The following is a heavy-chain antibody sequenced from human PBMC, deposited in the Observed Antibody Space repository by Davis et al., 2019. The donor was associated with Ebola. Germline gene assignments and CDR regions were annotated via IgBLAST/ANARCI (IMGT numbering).Heavy chain of an antibody. CDR3: ASLRRTITGMDDGFDI. CDR1: GNSFTSHW. J-gene: IGHJ3*02. Sequence: GESLKISCKDSGNSFTSHWIGWVRQMPGKGLDWMGIIYTGDSDTRYIPSFRGQVTISADKSMKTAFLQWSSLKASDSGMYYCASLRRTITGMDDGFDIWGQGTMVTVSP. CDR2: IYTGDSDT. V-gene: IGHV5-51*01. D-gene: IGHD2-8*02.